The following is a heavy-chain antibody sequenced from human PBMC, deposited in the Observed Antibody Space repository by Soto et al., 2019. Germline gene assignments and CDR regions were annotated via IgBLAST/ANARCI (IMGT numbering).Heavy chain of an antibody. D-gene: IGHD6-13*01. CDR1: GGSISSYY. CDR2: IYYSGST. Sequence: SETLSLTCTVSGGSISSYYWSWIRQPPGKGLEWIGYIYYSGSTNYIPSLKSRVTISVDTSKNQFSLKLSSVTAADTAVYYCARRIGSSSWPNWFDPWGQGTLVTVSS. CDR3: ARRIGSSSWPNWFDP. V-gene: IGHV4-59*08. J-gene: IGHJ5*02.